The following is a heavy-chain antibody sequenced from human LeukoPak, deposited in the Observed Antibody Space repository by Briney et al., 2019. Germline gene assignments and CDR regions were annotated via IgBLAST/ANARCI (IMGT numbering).Heavy chain of an antibody. Sequence: SETLPLTCTVSGGSISSYYWSWIRQPPGKGLEWIGYIYYSGSTNYNPSLKSRVTISVDTSKNQFSLKLSSVTAADTAVYYCARETGAFDIWGQGTMVTVSS. CDR2: IYYSGST. V-gene: IGHV4-59*01. CDR3: ARETGAFDI. J-gene: IGHJ3*02. CDR1: GGSISSYY.